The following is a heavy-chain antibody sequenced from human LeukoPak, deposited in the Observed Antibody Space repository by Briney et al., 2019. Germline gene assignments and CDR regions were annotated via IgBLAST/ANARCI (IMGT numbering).Heavy chain of an antibody. CDR1: GFTFSSYA. Sequence: GGSLRLSCAASGFTFSSYAMHWVRQAPGKGLEWVAVISYDGSNKYYADSVKGRFTISRDNSKNTLYLQMNSLRAEDTAVYYCARVYSSRDYYDSSLPHYWGQGTLVTVSS. CDR2: ISYDGSNK. CDR3: ARVYSSRDYYDSSLPHY. D-gene: IGHD3-22*01. V-gene: IGHV3-30-3*01. J-gene: IGHJ4*02.